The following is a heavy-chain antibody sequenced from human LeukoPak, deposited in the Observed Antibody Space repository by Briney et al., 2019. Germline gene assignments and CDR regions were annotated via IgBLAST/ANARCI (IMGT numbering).Heavy chain of an antibody. J-gene: IGHJ4*02. D-gene: IGHD4-11*01. CDR2: LSGSSDTT. V-gene: IGHV3-23*01. Sequence: GGSLRLSCAASGFTFSNYAMTWVRQAPGRGLEWVSILSGSSDTTFYADSVKGRFTISRDNSKNTLYLQMNSLRAEDTAVYYCAKEDYSSSFDYWGQGTLVTVSS. CDR3: AKEDYSSSFDY. CDR1: GFTFSNYA.